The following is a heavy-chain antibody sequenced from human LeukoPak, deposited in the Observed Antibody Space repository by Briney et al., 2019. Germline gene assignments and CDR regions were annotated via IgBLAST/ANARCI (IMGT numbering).Heavy chain of an antibody. CDR1: GGSFSGYY. Sequence: IPSETLSLTCAVYGGSFSGYYWSWIRQPPGKGLEWIGEINHSGSTNYNPSLKSRVTISVDTSKNQFSLKLSSVTAADTAVYYCARGLGDYWGQGTLVTVSS. CDR2: INHSGST. J-gene: IGHJ4*02. CDR3: ARGLGDY. V-gene: IGHV4-34*01.